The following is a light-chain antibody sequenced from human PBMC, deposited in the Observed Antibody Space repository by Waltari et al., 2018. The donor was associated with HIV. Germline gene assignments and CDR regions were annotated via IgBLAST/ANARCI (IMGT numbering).Light chain of an antibody. CDR2: DAS. V-gene: IGKV3-11*01. CDR3: QQRSNWPPIT. CDR1: QSVSNS. Sequence: EIVLTQSPATLSLSPGERDTLSCRASQSVSNSLIWYQQKPGQAPRLLIYDASNRATGVPARFSGSGSGTDFTLTISSLEPEDFAVYYCQQRSNWPPITFGGGTKVEIK. J-gene: IGKJ4*01.